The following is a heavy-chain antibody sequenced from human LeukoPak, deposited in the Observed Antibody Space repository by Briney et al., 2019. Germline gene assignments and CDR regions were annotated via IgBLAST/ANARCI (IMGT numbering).Heavy chain of an antibody. J-gene: IGHJ4*02. CDR1: GFTFSGYW. V-gene: IGHV3-74*01. D-gene: IGHD5-18*01. Sequence: GGSLRLSCAASGFTFSGYWMHWVRQAPGKGLVWVSRVNTDGSTTTYADSVKGRFTISRDNAKNTLYLQMNSLRAEDTAVYYCAGHRGYSYGSNYLDYWGQGALVTVSS. CDR3: AGHRGYSYGSNYLDY. CDR2: VNTDGSTT.